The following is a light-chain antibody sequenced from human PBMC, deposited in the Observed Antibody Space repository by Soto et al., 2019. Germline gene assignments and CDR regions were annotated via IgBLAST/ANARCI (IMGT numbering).Light chain of an antibody. CDR2: AAS. J-gene: IGKJ2*01. CDR1: QSLSGH. Sequence: QMTQSPSSLSASVGDRVTVTCRASQSLSGHLSLYQHRPGQAPRLLVYAASNLQTAVPARFSGSGSGTDFTLTISSLQPEDFAAYYCLQTCSPPYTFGQGTKLDLK. CDR3: LQTCSPPYT. V-gene: IGKV1-39*01.